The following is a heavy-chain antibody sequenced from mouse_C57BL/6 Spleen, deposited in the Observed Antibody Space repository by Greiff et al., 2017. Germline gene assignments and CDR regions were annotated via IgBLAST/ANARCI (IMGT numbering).Heavy chain of an antibody. J-gene: IGHJ4*01. CDR3: ARPAQATDAMDY. CDR2: IYPGSGST. D-gene: IGHD3-2*02. Sequence: QVQLQQPGAELVKPGASVKMSCKASGYTFTSYWITWVKQRPGQGLEWIGDIYPGSGSTNYNEKFKSKASLTVDTSSSTAYMQLSSLTSEDSAVYYCARPAQATDAMDYWGQGTSVTVSS. CDR1: GYTFTSYW. V-gene: IGHV1-55*01.